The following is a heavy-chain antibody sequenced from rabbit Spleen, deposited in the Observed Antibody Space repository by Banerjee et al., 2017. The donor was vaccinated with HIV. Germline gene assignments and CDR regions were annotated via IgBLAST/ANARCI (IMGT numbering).Heavy chain of an antibody. CDR2: IYAGGSGST. J-gene: IGHJ6*01. Sequence: QSLEESGGGLVKPGASLTLTCKASGFSFNSGYDMCWVRQAPGKGLEWIACIYAGGSGSTYSATWAKGRFTISKTSSTTVTLQMTSLTAADTASYFCARESSYAGYAGYGYAARYYGMDLWGQGTLVTVS. V-gene: IGHV1S40*01. CDR3: ARESSYAGYAGYGYAARYYGMDL. CDR1: GFSFNSGYD. D-gene: IGHD6-1*01.